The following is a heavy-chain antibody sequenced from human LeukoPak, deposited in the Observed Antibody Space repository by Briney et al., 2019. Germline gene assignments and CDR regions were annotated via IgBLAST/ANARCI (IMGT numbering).Heavy chain of an antibody. D-gene: IGHD2-2*01. CDR3: ARAREYPDDY. CDR1: GFTFDDYA. J-gene: IGHJ4*02. V-gene: IGHV3-48*03. Sequence: GGSLRLSCAASGFTFDDYAMHWVRQAPGKGLEWVSYISSSGSTIYYADSVKGRFTISRDNAKNSLYLQMNSLRAEDTAVYYCARAREYPDDYWGQGTLVTVSS. CDR2: ISSSGSTI.